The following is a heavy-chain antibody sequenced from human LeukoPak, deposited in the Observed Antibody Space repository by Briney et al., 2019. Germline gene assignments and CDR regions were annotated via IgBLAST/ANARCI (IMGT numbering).Heavy chain of an antibody. Sequence: GGSLGLSCAASGFTFSSYAMSWVRQAPGKGLEWVSAISGSGGSTYYADSVKGRFTTSRDNSKNTLYLQMNSLRAEDTAVYYCAKGSNYYDSSGHYWGQGTLVTVSS. CDR2: ISGSGGST. V-gene: IGHV3-23*01. D-gene: IGHD3-22*01. J-gene: IGHJ4*02. CDR1: GFTFSSYA. CDR3: AKGSNYYDSSGHY.